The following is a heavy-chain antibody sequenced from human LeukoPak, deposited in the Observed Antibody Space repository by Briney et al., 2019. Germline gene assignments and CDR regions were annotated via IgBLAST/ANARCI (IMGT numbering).Heavy chain of an antibody. D-gene: IGHD3-10*01. V-gene: IGHV4-30-2*01. Sequence: SETLSLTCVVSGDSISSGGYSWSWIRQPPGKGLEWIGYIFHTGNTFYNPSLKSRVTISVDNSKNQFSLRLSSVTAADTAVYYCARELWFANAPGSWLDPWGQGTLVTVST. J-gene: IGHJ5*02. CDR3: ARELWFANAPGSWLDP. CDR2: IFHTGNT. CDR1: GDSISSGGYS.